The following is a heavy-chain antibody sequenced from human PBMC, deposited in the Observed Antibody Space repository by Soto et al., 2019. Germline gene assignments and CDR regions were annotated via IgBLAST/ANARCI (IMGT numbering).Heavy chain of an antibody. CDR3: AGHSSGVPGYYYGMDV. V-gene: IGHV1-69*12. D-gene: IGHD3-22*01. J-gene: IGHJ6*02. Sequence: QVQLVQSGAEVKKPASSVKVSCKASGGTFRSYAISWVRQAPGQGLEWMGGIIPIFDTADYAQKFQGRVTITADESTNTAYMELSSLRSEDTAVYYCAGHSSGVPGYYYGMDVWGQGTTVTVSS. CDR2: IIPIFDTA. CDR1: GGTFRSYA.